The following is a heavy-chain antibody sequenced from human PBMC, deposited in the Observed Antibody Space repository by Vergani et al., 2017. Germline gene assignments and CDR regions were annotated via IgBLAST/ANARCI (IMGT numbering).Heavy chain of an antibody. V-gene: IGHV4-34*01. Sequence: QVQLQQWGAGLLKPSETLSLTCAVYGGSFSGYYWSWIRQPPGKGREWIGEINHSGSTNYNPSLKSRVTISLDTSKNQFSLKLSSVTAADTAVYYWARGCYGGRSWYYYYYDMDVWGKGTTVTVSS. CDR3: ARGCYGGRSWYYYYYDMDV. J-gene: IGHJ6*03. CDR1: GGSFSGYY. D-gene: IGHD6-13*01. CDR2: INHSGST.